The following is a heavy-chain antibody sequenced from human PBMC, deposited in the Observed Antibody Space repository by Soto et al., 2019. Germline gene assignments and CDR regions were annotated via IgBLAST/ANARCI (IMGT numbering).Heavy chain of an antibody. Sequence: ASVKVSCKASGYTFTSYGISWVRQAPGQGLEWMGWISAYNGNTNYAQKLQGRVTMTTDTSTSTAYMELRSLRSDDTAVYYCARDGLEMTTVTTGVFDIWGQGTMVTVSS. J-gene: IGHJ3*02. CDR2: ISAYNGNT. V-gene: IGHV1-18*01. D-gene: IGHD4-17*01. CDR3: ARDGLEMTTVTTGVFDI. CDR1: GYTFTSYG.